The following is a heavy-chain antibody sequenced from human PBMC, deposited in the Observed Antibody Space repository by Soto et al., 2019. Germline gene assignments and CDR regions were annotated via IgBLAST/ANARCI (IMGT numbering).Heavy chain of an antibody. D-gene: IGHD2-15*01. CDR2: IGSDGSHK. J-gene: IGHJ1*01. CDR1: GFPSSSYW. CDR3: VRDYDCSGFNSGH. V-gene: IGHV3-74*03. Sequence: GGSLRLSCLAAGFPSSSYWIRWGRQVQGQGWMWVSQIGSDGSHKTYADSVKGRFTISRDNTRNTLYLKMNSLRDDATDMYYCVRDYDCSGFNSGHWGQGTLVTVSS.